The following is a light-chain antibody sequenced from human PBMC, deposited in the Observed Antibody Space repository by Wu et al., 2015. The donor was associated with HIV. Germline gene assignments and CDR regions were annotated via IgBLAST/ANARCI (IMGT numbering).Light chain of an antibody. CDR1: QSVSSD. J-gene: IGKJ3*01. CDR3: QQYRTWPFT. Sequence: EIVMTQSPVTLSVSRGERATLSCRASQSVSSDFAWYQQRPGQAPRLLISDASVRATGIPVRFSGSGSGTEFTLTISNIQSEDSAMYYCQQYRTWPFTFGPGTKVHIK. CDR2: DAS. V-gene: IGKV3-15*01.